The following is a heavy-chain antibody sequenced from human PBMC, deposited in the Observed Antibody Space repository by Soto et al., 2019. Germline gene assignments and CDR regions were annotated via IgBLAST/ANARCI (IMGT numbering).Heavy chain of an antibody. Sequence: SETLSLTCTVSGGSISSYYWSWIRQPPGKGLEWIGYIYYSGSTNYNPSLKSRVTISVDTSKNQFSLKLSSVTAADTAVYYCARELPAAGTFYDYYYYMDVWGKGTTVTVYS. D-gene: IGHD6-13*01. CDR3: ARELPAAGTFYDYYYYMDV. V-gene: IGHV4-59*01. CDR2: IYYSGST. CDR1: GGSISSYY. J-gene: IGHJ6*03.